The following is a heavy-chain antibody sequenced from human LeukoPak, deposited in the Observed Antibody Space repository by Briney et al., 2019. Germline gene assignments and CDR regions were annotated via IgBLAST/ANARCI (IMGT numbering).Heavy chain of an antibody. Sequence: GGSLRLSCAASGFTFSSYSMNWVRQAPGKGLEWVSSLSTSSSYIYYADSVKGRFTISRDNSKNTLSLQMNSLRVEDTALYYCARDPRGYYYYMDVWGKGTTVTVSS. CDR2: LSTSSSYI. V-gene: IGHV3-21*01. J-gene: IGHJ6*03. CDR1: GFTFSSYS. CDR3: ARDPRGYYYYMDV.